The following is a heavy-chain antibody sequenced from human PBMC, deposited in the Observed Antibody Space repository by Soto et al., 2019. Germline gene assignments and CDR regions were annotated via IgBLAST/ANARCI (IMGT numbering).Heavy chain of an antibody. Sequence: QVQLVESGGGVVQPGRSLRLSCAASGITFSSYGMHWVRQAPGKGLEWVAVISYDGSNKYYADSVKGRFTISRDNSKNTLYLQMNSLRAEDTAVYSCAKVHAGTYEVLYGMDVWGQGTTDTVSS. CDR1: GITFSSYG. V-gene: IGHV3-30*18. J-gene: IGHJ6*02. CDR3: AKVHAGTYEVLYGMDV. CDR2: ISYDGSNK. D-gene: IGHD1-1*01.